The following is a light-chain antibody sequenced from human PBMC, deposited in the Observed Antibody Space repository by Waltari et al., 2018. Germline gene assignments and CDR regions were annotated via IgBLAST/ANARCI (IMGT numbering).Light chain of an antibody. CDR1: SGDIGGSDF. CDR2: DVN. V-gene: IGLV2-14*01. CDR3: RSHSTNNIVL. Sequence: QSGLTQPASGSASPGESITISCTGTSGDIGGSDFVSWYQHHPGRAPKVLIFDVNHRPSGISDRFAGSKSGNTASLTISELQPEDDADYYCRSHSTNNIVLFGGGTKVTVL. J-gene: IGLJ2*01.